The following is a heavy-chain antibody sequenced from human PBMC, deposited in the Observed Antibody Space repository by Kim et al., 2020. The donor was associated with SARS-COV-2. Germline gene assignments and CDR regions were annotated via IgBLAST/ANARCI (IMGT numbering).Heavy chain of an antibody. V-gene: IGHV4-39*01. CDR3: ARLGGSYYIDY. J-gene: IGHJ4*02. D-gene: IGHD1-26*01. Sequence: SETLSLTCTVSGGSISSSSYYWGWIRQPPGKELEWIGCIYYSGSTYYNPSLKSRVTISVDTSKNQFSLKLSSVTAADTAVYYWARLGGSYYIDYWGQGTLVPVSS. CDR2: IYYSGST. CDR1: GGSISSSSYY.